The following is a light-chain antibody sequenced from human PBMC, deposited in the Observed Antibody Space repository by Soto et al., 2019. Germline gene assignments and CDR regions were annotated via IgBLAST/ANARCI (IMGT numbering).Light chain of an antibody. J-gene: IGLJ2*01. CDR3: QVWDTNSDRPGVF. Sequence: SYELTQPPSVSVAPGQTASITCGGNSIGGKSVHWYQQKPGRAPVVVVYDDSRRPSGIPERFSGSNSANTATLTISRAEVGDEADYYCQVWDTNSDRPGVFFGGGTKLTVL. V-gene: IGLV3-21*02. CDR1: SIGGKS. CDR2: DDS.